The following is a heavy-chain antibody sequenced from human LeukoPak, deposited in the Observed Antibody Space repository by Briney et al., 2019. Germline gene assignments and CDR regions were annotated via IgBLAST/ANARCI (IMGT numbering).Heavy chain of an antibody. CDR1: GGSINSNSYY. Sequence: SETLSLTCTVSGGSINSNSYYWGWIRQPPGKGLEWIGSIYYSGSTYYNPSLKSRVTISVDTSKNQFSLKLSFVTAADTAVYYCARNRYYYGSGSYGVPNWFDPWGQGTLVTVSS. V-gene: IGHV4-39*01. CDR3: ARNRYYYGSGSYGVPNWFDP. D-gene: IGHD3-10*01. CDR2: IYYSGST. J-gene: IGHJ5*02.